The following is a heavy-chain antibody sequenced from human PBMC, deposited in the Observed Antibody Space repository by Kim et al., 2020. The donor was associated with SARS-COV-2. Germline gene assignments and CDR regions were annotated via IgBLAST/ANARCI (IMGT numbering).Heavy chain of an antibody. Sequence: GGSLRLSCAASGFTFSSYGMHWVRQAPGKGLEWVAVIWYDGSNKYYADSVKGRFTISRDNSKNTLYLQMNSLRAEDTAVYYCARRYYDILTGYYNPRYYYYMDVWGKGTTVTVSS. CDR1: GFTFSSYG. CDR2: IWYDGSNK. CDR3: ARRYYDILTGYYNPRYYYYMDV. D-gene: IGHD3-9*01. J-gene: IGHJ6*03. V-gene: IGHV3-33*01.